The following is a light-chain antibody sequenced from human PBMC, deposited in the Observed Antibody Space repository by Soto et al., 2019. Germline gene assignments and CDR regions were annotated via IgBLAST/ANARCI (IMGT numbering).Light chain of an antibody. J-gene: IGKJ1*01. Sequence: EIVLTQSPGTLSLSPGERATVSCRASQSVSSSYLAWYQQKPGQAPRLLIYGASSRATGIPDRFSGSGSGTDFTLTIIRLEPEDFAVYYCQQYGSSPWPFGQGTKVEIK. CDR2: GAS. CDR1: QSVSSSY. CDR3: QQYGSSPWP. V-gene: IGKV3-20*01.